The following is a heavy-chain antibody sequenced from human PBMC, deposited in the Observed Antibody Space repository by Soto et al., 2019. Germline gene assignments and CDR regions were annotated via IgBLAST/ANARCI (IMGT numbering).Heavy chain of an antibody. CDR1: GGSISSGGYY. Sequence: SETLSLTCTVSGGSISSGGYYWSWIRQHPGKGLEWIGYIYYSGSTYYNPSLKSRVTISVDTSKNQFSLKLSSVTAADTAVYYCARALTARGTYYDILTGYYNPYYFDYWGQGTLVTVSS. J-gene: IGHJ4*02. D-gene: IGHD3-9*01. CDR2: IYYSGST. CDR3: ARALTARGTYYDILTGYYNPYYFDY. V-gene: IGHV4-31*03.